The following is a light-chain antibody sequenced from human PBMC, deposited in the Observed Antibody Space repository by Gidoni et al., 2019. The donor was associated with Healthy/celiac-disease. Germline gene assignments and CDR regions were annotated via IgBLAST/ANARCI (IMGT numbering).Light chain of an antibody. CDR2: AAS. CDR3: QQYNSYPYT. Sequence: DIQMTQSPSSLSASVGDRVTITCRAHKCISNYLAWFQQKPGKAPQSLIYAASSRQSGVPSKFSGSGSGTDFTLTISSLQPEDFATYYCQQYNSYPYTFGQGTKLEIK. V-gene: IGKV1-16*02. J-gene: IGKJ2*01. CDR1: KCISNY.